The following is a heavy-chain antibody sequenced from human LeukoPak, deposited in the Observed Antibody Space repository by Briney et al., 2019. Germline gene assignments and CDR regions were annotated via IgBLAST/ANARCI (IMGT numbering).Heavy chain of an antibody. D-gene: IGHD5-18*01. CDR1: GFTFSSYA. CDR2: ISYDGSNK. V-gene: IGHV3-30*04. CDR3: ARGIQLWTHLTT. J-gene: IGHJ5*02. Sequence: GRSLRLSCAASGFTFSSYAMHWVRQAPGKGLEWVAAISYDGSNKYYADSVKGRFTISRDNSKNTLYLQMNSLRAEDTAVYYCARGIQLWTHLTTWGQGTLVTVSS.